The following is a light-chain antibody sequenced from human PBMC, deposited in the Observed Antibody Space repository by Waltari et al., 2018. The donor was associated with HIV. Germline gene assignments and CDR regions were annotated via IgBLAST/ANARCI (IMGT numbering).Light chain of an antibody. CDR2: GAS. V-gene: IGKV3-15*01. Sequence: EIVMTQSPATLSVSPGERATLSCRDSQSVSSNLAWYQQKPGQAPRLLSDGASTRATGIPAMFSGSGSGTEFTLTISSLQSEDFAVYYCQQYNNWAPWTFGQGTKVEIK. J-gene: IGKJ1*01. CDR1: QSVSSN. CDR3: QQYNNWAPWT.